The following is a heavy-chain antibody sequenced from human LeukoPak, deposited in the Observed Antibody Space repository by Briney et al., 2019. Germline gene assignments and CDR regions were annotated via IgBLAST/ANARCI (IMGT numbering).Heavy chain of an antibody. CDR3: ARDPSYGDYALGDY. CDR2: IWYDGSNK. CDR1: GFTFSSYG. J-gene: IGHJ4*02. D-gene: IGHD4-17*01. Sequence: GGSLRLSCAASGFTFSSYGMHWVRQAPGKGLEWVPVIWYDGSNKYYADSVKGRFTISRDNSKNTLYLQMNSLRAEDTAVYYCARDPSYGDYALGDYWGQGTLVTVSS. V-gene: IGHV3-33*01.